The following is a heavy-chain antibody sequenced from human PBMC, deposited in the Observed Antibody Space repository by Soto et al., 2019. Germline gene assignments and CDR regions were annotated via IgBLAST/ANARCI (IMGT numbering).Heavy chain of an antibody. V-gene: IGHV3-23*01. CDR3: ARSGPYYSDY. CDR1: GFTFTNFA. CDR2: ISGNGGTA. D-gene: IGHD5-12*01. J-gene: IGHJ4*02. Sequence: GGSLRLSCTASGFTFTNFALSWVRQTPGKGLECVSSISGNGGTAYYTASVKGRFTISRDNSKNTLSLLMNSLRAEDTAVYYCARSGPYYSDYWGQGTLVTVSS.